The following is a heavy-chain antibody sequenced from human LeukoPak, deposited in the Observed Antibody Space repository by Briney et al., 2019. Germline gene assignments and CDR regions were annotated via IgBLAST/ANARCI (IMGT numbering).Heavy chain of an antibody. J-gene: IGHJ3*02. CDR3: ARTVRQWLTNDAFDI. D-gene: IGHD6-19*01. CDR1: GGSISDHY. V-gene: IGHV4-59*11. CDR2: IYSSGST. Sequence: SETLSLTCTVSGGSISDHYWTWIRQPPGKGLEWIGYIYSSGSTNSNPSLKSRVTMSVDTSKNQFSLRLSSVTAADTAVYYCARTVRQWLTNDAFDIWGQGTMVTVSS.